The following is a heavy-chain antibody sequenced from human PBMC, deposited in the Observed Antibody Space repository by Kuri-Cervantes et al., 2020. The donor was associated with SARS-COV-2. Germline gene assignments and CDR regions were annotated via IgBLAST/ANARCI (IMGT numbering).Heavy chain of an antibody. V-gene: IGHV3-21*01. CDR3: ASLGGTSWHDY. CDR2: ISSSSSYI. J-gene: IGHJ4*02. Sequence: GGSLRLSCAASGFTFDDYGMSWVRQAPGKGLEWVSSISSSSSYIYYADSVKGRFTISRDNAKNSLYLQMNSLRAEDTAVYYCASLGGTSWHDYWGQGTLVTVSS. CDR1: GFTFDDYG. D-gene: IGHD2-2*01.